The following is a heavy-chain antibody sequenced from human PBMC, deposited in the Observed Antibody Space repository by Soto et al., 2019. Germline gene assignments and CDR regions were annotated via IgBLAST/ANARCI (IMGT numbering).Heavy chain of an antibody. CDR3: ARALGYCSSTSCSYFFGFAY. J-gene: IGHJ4*02. CDR1: GGSISSGGYY. D-gene: IGHD2-2*01. V-gene: IGHV4-31*03. Sequence: SETLSLTCTVSGGSISSGGYYWSWIRQHPGKGLEWIGYIYYSGSTYYNPSLKSRVTISVDTSKNQFSLKLSSVTAADTAVYYCARALGYCSSTSCSYFFGFAYWGQRTLVTVSS. CDR2: IYYSGST.